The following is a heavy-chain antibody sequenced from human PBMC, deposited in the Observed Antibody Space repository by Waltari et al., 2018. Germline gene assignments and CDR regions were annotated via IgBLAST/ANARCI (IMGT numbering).Heavy chain of an antibody. CDR2: IIPIVGTA. CDR1: GGTFSSYA. CDR3: ARGVIAIGPYYMDV. Sequence: QVQLVQSAAAVKKPGSSLKVSCQASGGTFSSYAISWLRLAPGQGLEWMGGIIPIVGTANYAQKCQGRVTITTDEATSTAYMELSSLRSEDTAVYYCARGVIAIGPYYMDVWGKGTTVTVSS. J-gene: IGHJ6*03. D-gene: IGHD2-21*01. V-gene: IGHV1-69*05.